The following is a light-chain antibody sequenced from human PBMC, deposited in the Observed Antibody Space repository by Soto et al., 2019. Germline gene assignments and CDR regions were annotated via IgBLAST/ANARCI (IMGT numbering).Light chain of an antibody. Sequence: QSALTQPASVSGSPGQSIAISYTGTSRDVGSYNLVSWYQQHPGKAPKVMIYEGSKRPSGVSDRFSGSKSGNTASLTISGLQADDEADYYCCSYAGSSTYVFGTGTKLTVL. CDR3: CSYAGSSTYV. CDR1: SRDVGSYNL. J-gene: IGLJ1*01. CDR2: EGS. V-gene: IGLV2-23*01.